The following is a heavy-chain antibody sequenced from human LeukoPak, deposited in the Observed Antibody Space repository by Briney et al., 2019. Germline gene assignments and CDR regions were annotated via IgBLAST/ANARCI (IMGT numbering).Heavy chain of an antibody. J-gene: IGHJ4*02. D-gene: IGHD4-17*01. CDR2: ISSSSSYI. CDR3: ARGGWTTGIDY. Sequence: GRSLRLSCAASGFTFSSYSMNWVRQAPGKGLEWVSSISSSSSYIYYADSVKGRFTISRDNAKNSLYLQMNSLRAEDTAVYYCARGGWTTGIDYWGQGTLVTVSS. CDR1: GFTFSSYS. V-gene: IGHV3-21*01.